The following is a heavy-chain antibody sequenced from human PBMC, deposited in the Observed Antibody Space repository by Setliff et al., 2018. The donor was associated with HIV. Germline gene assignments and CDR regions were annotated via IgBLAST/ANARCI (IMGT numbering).Heavy chain of an antibody. CDR2: ISAYNGNR. D-gene: IGHD3-22*01. CDR1: GGTFNSYA. V-gene: IGHV1-18*01. CDR3: ARDGYYDSSGYSAFDI. J-gene: IGHJ3*02. Sequence: GASVKVSCKASGGTFNSYAISWVRQAPGQGLEWMGWISAYNGNRNYAKKFQGRVTVTKDSSTSIAYMELRNLRSDDTAVYYCARDGYYDSSGYSAFDIWGQGTMVTVSS.